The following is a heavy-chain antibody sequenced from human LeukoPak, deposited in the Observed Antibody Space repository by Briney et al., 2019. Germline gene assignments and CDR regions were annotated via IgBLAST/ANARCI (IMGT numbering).Heavy chain of an antibody. CDR3: ARDPSSNFHDYSHTRYFDY. CDR2: FDPEDGET. V-gene: IGHV1-24*01. CDR1: GFTSTNFA. Sequence: GGSLRLSCAASGFTSTNFAMHWVRQAPGKGLEWMGGFDPEDGETIYAQKFQGRVTMTEDTSTDTAYMELSSLRSEDTAVYYCARDPSSNFHDYSHTRYFDYWGQGTLVTVSS. D-gene: IGHD4-11*01. J-gene: IGHJ4*02.